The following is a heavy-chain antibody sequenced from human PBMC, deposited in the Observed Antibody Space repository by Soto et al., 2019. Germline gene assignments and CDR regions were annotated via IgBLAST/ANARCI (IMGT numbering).Heavy chain of an antibody. CDR3: VRVRSSSHEGYYYYYGMDV. J-gene: IGHJ6*02. D-gene: IGHD6-6*01. CDR2: IWYDGSSK. V-gene: IGHV3-33*01. Sequence: QVQLVESGGGVVQPGRSLRLSCAASGFTFSTYGMHWVRQAPGKGLEWVAVIWYDGSSKFYADSVKGRFTISRDNSKNTLYLQMNSLRAEDTALYYCVRVRSSSHEGYYYYYGMDVWGQGTTVTVSS. CDR1: GFTFSTYG.